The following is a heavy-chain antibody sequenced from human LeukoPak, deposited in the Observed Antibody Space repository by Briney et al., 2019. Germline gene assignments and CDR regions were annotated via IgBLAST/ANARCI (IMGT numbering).Heavy chain of an antibody. CDR3: ARDPYYYDSSGYSDY. J-gene: IGHJ4*02. CDR1: GYTFTGYY. D-gene: IGHD3-22*01. V-gene: IGHV1-2*06. CDR2: INPNSGGT. Sequence: ASVKVSCKASGYTFTGYYMHWVRQALGQGLEWMGRINPNSGGTNYAQKFRGRVTMTRDTSISTAYMELSRLRSDDTAVYYCARDPYYYDSSGYSDYWGQGTLVTVSS.